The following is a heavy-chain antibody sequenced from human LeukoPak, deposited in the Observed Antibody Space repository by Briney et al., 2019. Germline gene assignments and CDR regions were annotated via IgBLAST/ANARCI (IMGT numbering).Heavy chain of an antibody. CDR1: GGTFSSYA. CDR2: IIPILGIA. J-gene: IGHJ4*02. D-gene: IGHD6-19*01. Sequence: VASVKVSCKASGGTFSSYAISWVRQAPGQGLEWMGRIIPILGIANYAQKFQGRVTITADKSTSTAYMELSSLRSEDTAVYYCARASIAVAGTDYFDYWGQGTLVTVSS. CDR3: ARASIAVAGTDYFDY. V-gene: IGHV1-69*04.